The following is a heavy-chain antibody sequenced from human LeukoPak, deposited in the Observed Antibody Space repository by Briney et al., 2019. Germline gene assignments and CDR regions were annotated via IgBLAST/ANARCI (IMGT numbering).Heavy chain of an antibody. CDR3: AKDHIRRDGYSDFDY. V-gene: IGHV3-23*01. CDR2: ISDSGTGT. CDR1: GFTFSSYA. J-gene: IGHJ4*02. Sequence: GGSLRLSCAASGFTFSSYAMSWVRQAPGKGLEWVSGISDSGTGTYYADSVQGRFTISRDNSKNTLFLQMNSLRAEDTAVYYCAKDHIRRDGYSDFDYWGQGTLVTVSS. D-gene: IGHD5-24*01.